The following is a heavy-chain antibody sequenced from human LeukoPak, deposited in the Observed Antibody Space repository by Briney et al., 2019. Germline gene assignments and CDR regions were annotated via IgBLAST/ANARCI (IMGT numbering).Heavy chain of an antibody. D-gene: IGHD3-3*01. Sequence: SETLSLTCAVYGGSFSGYYWSWIHQPPGKGLEWIGEINHSGSTNYNPSLKSRVTISVDTSKNQFSLKLSSVTAADTAVYYCARGAETYYDFWSGYSYYYYYTDVWGKGTTVTVSS. V-gene: IGHV4-34*01. J-gene: IGHJ6*03. CDR2: INHSGST. CDR3: ARGAETYYDFWSGYSYYYYYTDV. CDR1: GGSFSGYY.